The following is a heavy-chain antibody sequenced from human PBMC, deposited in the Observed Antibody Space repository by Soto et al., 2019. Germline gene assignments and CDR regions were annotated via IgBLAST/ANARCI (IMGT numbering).Heavy chain of an antibody. Sequence: PSETLSLTCTVSGGSISSGGYYWSWIRQHPGKGLEWIGYIYYSGSTYYNPSLKSRVTISVVTSKDQFSLKLSSVTAADTAVYYCARDSSDYYDSSGYYYVLGYYGMDVWGQGTTVTVSS. V-gene: IGHV4-31*03. CDR3: ARDSSDYYDSSGYYYVLGYYGMDV. J-gene: IGHJ6*02. D-gene: IGHD3-22*01. CDR1: GGSISSGGYY. CDR2: IYYSGST.